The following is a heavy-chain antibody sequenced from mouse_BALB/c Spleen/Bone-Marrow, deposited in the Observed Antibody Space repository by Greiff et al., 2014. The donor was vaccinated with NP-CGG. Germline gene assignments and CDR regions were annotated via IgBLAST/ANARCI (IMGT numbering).Heavy chain of an antibody. CDR3: ARVFYDNISDY. Sequence: SVKLSCKASGYTFTGYWMQWVKQRPGQGLEWIGIIYPGDGDTRYTQKFKGKATLTADKSSSTAYMQLRSVGYEDSAVYYCARVFYDNISDYWGQGTTLTVSS. J-gene: IGHJ2*01. D-gene: IGHD1-1*01. V-gene: IGHV1-87*01. CDR2: IYPGDGDT. CDR1: GYTFTGYW.